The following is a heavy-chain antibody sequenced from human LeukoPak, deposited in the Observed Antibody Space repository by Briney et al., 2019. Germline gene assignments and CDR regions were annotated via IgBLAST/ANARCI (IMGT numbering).Heavy chain of an antibody. D-gene: IGHD1-26*01. CDR2: IYPDDSDT. CDR3: ASATGSYSYFDY. J-gene: IGHJ4*02. Sequence: GESLQISCKASGYIFTTHWIGWVRQLPGKGVEWMGIIYPDDSDTKYSPSFQGQVTISADKSISTAFLQWSSLKASDTAMYYCASATGSYSYFDYWGQGTLVTVSS. CDR1: GYIFTTHW. V-gene: IGHV5-51*01.